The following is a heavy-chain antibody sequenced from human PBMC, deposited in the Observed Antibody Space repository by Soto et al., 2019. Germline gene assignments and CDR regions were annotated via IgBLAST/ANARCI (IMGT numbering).Heavy chain of an antibody. CDR1: GFTFSSYA. J-gene: IGHJ6*02. CDR2: ISYDGSNK. V-gene: IGHV3-30-3*01. D-gene: IGHD2-8*01. Sequence: GGSLRLSXAASGFTFSSYAMHWVRQAPGKGLEWVAVISYDGSNKYYADSVKGRFTISRDNSKNTLYLQMNSLRAEDTAVYYCARDSLDGPPLYGMDVWGQGTTVTVSS. CDR3: ARDSLDGPPLYGMDV.